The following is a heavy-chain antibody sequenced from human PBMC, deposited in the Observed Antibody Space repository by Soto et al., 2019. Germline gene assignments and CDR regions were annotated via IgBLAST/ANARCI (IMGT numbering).Heavy chain of an antibody. CDR3: AKDTYYDSSGSLYN. CDR2: ISYDGSNK. Sequence: GGSLRLSCAASGVTGSICATHWVRQAPGKGLEWVAVISYDGSNKYYADSVKGRFTISRDNSKNTLYLQMNSLRAEDTAVYYCAKDTYYDSSGSLYNWGQGT. D-gene: IGHD3-22*01. J-gene: IGHJ4*02. V-gene: IGHV3-30*18. CDR1: GVTGSICA.